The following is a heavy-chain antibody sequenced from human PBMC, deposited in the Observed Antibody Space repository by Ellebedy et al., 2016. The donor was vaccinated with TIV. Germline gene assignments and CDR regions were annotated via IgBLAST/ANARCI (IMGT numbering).Heavy chain of an antibody. CDR2: ISTSGTYI. V-gene: IGHV3-21*01. D-gene: IGHD6-13*01. Sequence: PGGSLRPSCAASGFTFSSFTMNWVRQAPGKGLEWVSSISTSGTYIHNAESVKGRFTISRDNAKNSLYLQMDSLRVEDTAVYFGARPSASYSSSWYDFDCWGQGTLVTVSS. CDR3: ARPSASYSSSWYDFDC. CDR1: GFTFSSFT. J-gene: IGHJ4*02.